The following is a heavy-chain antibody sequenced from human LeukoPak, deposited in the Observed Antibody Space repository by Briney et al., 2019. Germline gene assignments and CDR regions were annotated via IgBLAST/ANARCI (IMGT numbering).Heavy chain of an antibody. J-gene: IGHJ4*02. CDR2: IYSGGST. CDR1: GFTVSSNY. CDR3: ARSRDYDFWSGYRDLYFDY. D-gene: IGHD3-3*01. V-gene: IGHV3-66*01. Sequence: GGSLRLSCAASGFTVSSNYMSWVRQAPGKGLEWVSVIYSGGSTYYADSVKGRFTISRDNSKNTLYLQMNSLRAEDTAVYYCARSRDYDFWSGYRDLYFDYWGQGTLVTVSS.